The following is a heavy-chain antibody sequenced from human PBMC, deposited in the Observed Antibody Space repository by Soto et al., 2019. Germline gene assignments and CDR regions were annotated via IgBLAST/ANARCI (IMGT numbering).Heavy chain of an antibody. J-gene: IGHJ5*02. CDR3: ATTLPRSGSSFLSWFDP. D-gene: IGHD1-26*01. V-gene: IGHV5-10-1*01. CDR1: GYCFTSKC. CDR2: IYRTDSYT. Sequence: GESLLSSCKASGYCFTSKCSSWVRQLPGKGLEWMGRIYRTDSYTTNCPPFQRNVTISVDKSGRTAYVRTSSVEASDNAIYYCATTLPRSGSSFLSWFDPWGQGTLVTVSS.